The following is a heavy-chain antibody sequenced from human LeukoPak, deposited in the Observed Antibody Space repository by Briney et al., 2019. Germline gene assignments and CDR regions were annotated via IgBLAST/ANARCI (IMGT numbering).Heavy chain of an antibody. J-gene: IGHJ6*03. D-gene: IGHD2-2*01. Sequence: SETLSLTCTVSGGSISSYYWSWIRQPPGKGLEWIGYIYYSGSTNYSPSLKSRVTISVDTSKNQFSLKLSSVTAADTAVYYCARVGPAAIYYYYYYYMDVWGKGTTVTVSS. CDR1: GGSISSYY. V-gene: IGHV4-59*01. CDR2: IYYSGST. CDR3: ARVGPAAIYYYYYYYMDV.